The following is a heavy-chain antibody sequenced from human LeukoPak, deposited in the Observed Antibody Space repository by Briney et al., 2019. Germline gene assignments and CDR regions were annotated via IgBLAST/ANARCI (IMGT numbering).Heavy chain of an antibody. CDR3: ARHQDAFDI. CDR1: GGSISRYY. V-gene: IGHV4-59*08. J-gene: IGHJ3*02. Sequence: SETLSLTCTVSGGSISRYYWSWIRQPPGKGLEWIGYIYYSGSTNYNPSLKSRVTISVDTSKNQFSLKLSSVTAADTAVYYCARHQDAFDIWGQGTMVTVSS. CDR2: IYYSGST.